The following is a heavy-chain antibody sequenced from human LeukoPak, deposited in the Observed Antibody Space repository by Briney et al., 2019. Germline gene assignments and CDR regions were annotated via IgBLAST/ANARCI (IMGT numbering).Heavy chain of an antibody. CDR2: IYYSGST. D-gene: IGHD2-15*01. CDR3: ARLWSTSCKGGSCPHQPNY. J-gene: IGHJ4*02. CDR1: GFTFYSYA. V-gene: IGHV4-39*01. Sequence: PGGSLRLSCAASGFTFYSYAMNWVRQTPGKGLEWIGSIYYSGSTYYNPSLKSRVTISVDTAKNQFSLKLSSVTAADTAVYYCARLWSTSCKGGSCPHQPNYWGQGTRVTVPS.